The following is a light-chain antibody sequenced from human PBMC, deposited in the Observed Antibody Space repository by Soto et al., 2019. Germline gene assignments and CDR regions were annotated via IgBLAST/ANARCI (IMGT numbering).Light chain of an antibody. CDR1: SRDVGGYKY. CDR3: SSYTSSSPCV. CDR2: EVS. J-gene: IGLJ1*01. V-gene: IGLV2-14*01. Sequence: QSAVTQPASVSGSPGQSITISCTGTSRDVGGYKYVSWYQQHPGKAPKLMIYEVSYRPSGVSNRFSGSKSGNTASLTISGLQAEDEADYYCSSYTSSSPCVFGTGTKVTVL.